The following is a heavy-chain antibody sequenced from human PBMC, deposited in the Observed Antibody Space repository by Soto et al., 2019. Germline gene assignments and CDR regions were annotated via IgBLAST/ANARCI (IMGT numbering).Heavy chain of an antibody. Sequence: EVQLVESGGGLVQPGGSLRLSCAASGFTFSSYEMNWVRQAPGKGLEWVSYISSSGSTIYYADSVKGRFTISRDNAKNSLYLQMNSLRAEDTAVYYCTDSSGYYDAFDIWGQGTMVTVSS. CDR2: ISSSGSTI. V-gene: IGHV3-48*03. D-gene: IGHD3-22*01. CDR3: TDSSGYYDAFDI. CDR1: GFTFSSYE. J-gene: IGHJ3*02.